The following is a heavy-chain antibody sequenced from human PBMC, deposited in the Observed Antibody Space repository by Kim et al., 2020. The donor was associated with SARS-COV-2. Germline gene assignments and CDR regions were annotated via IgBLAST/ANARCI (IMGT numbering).Heavy chain of an antibody. D-gene: IGHD6-19*01. J-gene: IGHJ4*02. Sequence: GGSLRLSCAASGFSFGDYAMHWVRQVPGKGLEWASGLSWNSGTIDYADSVKGRFTISRDNAKNSLYLQMNNLRVEDTALYYCAKDILGVAGTFEYWGQGT. CDR1: GFSFGDYA. CDR3: AKDILGVAGTFEY. V-gene: IGHV3-9*01. CDR2: LSWNSGTI.